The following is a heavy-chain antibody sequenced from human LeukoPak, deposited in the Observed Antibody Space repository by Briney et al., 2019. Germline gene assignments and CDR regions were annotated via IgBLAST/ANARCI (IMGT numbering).Heavy chain of an antibody. CDR3: ARVFMDMATSLIDY. CDR2: INWNGGST. Sequence: PGGSLRLSCAASGFTFDDYGMSWVRQAPGKGLEWVSGINWNGGSTGYADSVKGRFTISRDNAKNSLYLQMNSLRAEDTALYYCARVFMDMATSLIDYWGQGTLVTVSS. D-gene: IGHD5-24*01. V-gene: IGHV3-20*04. J-gene: IGHJ4*02. CDR1: GFTFDDYG.